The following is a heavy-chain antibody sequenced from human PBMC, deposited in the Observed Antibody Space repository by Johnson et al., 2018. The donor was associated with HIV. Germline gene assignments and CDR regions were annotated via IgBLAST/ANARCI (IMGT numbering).Heavy chain of an antibody. CDR1: GFTFSDYY. CDR3: AKSHASFELSGEDVFHI. Sequence: QVQLVESGGGLVKPGGSLRLSCAASGFTFSDYYMSWIRQAPGKGLEWVSYISSSGSTIYYADSVKGRFTISRDNAKNSLYLQMNSLRSEDTAVYYCAKSHASFELSGEDVFHIWGQGTMVTVSS. J-gene: IGHJ3*02. V-gene: IGHV3-11*04. CDR2: ISSSGSTI. D-gene: IGHD1-26*01.